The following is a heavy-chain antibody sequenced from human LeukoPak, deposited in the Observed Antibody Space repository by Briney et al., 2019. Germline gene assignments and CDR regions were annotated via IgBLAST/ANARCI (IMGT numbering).Heavy chain of an antibody. CDR2: INPNSGDT. CDR3: ARDYCSSTSCLFDY. Sequence: ASVKVSCKASGYTFTGYHMHWVRQAPGQGLEWMGRINPNSGDTNYAQKFQGRVTMTRDTSISTAYMELSRLRSDDTAVYYCARDYCSSTSCLFDYWGQGTLVTVSS. CDR1: GYTFTGYH. V-gene: IGHV1-2*06. J-gene: IGHJ4*02. D-gene: IGHD2-2*01.